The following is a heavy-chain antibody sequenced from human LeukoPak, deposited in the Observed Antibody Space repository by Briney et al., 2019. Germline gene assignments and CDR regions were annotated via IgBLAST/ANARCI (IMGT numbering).Heavy chain of an antibody. J-gene: IGHJ4*02. CDR2: INSDGSST. Sequence: PGGSLRLSCAASGFTFSSYWMHWVRQAPGKGLVWVSRINSDGSSTSYADSVKGRFTISRDNAKNTLYLQMNSLRAEDTAVYYCATSRRLNYFDYWGQGTLVTVSS. CDR1: GFTFSSYW. V-gene: IGHV3-74*01. CDR3: ATSRRLNYFDY. D-gene: IGHD6-25*01.